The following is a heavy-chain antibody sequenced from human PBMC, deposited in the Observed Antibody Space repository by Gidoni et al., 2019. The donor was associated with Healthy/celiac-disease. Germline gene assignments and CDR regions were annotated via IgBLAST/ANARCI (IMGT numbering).Heavy chain of an antibody. CDR3: AKIFEFGGGSFDY. CDR2: ISGSGGST. V-gene: IGHV3-23*04. J-gene: IGHJ4*02. D-gene: IGHD3-10*01. CDR1: GVPFSSYA. Sequence: EVQLVESGGGLVQPGGSLRLSCAASGVPFSSYAMSWVRQAPGKGLEWVAAISGSGGSTYYADSVKGRFTISRDNSKNTLYLQMNSLRAEDTAVYYCAKIFEFGGGSFDYWGQGTLVTVSS.